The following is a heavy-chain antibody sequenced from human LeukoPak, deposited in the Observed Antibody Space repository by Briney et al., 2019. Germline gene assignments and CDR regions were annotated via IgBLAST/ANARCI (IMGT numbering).Heavy chain of an antibody. V-gene: IGHV3-11*01. CDR3: ARRLGYCSGGSCYRDTPLDY. D-gene: IGHD2-15*01. J-gene: IGHJ4*02. CDR1: GFTFSDYY. Sequence: GGSLRLSCAASGFTFSDYYMSWIRQAPGKGLEWVSYISSSGSTIYYADSVKGRFTISRDNAKNSLYLQMKSLRAEDTAVYYCARRLGYCSGGSCYRDTPLDYWGQGTLVTVSS. CDR2: ISSSGSTI.